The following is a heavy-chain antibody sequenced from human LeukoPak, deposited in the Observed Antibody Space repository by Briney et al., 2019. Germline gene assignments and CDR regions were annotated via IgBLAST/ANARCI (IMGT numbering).Heavy chain of an antibody. D-gene: IGHD1-7*01. CDR1: GFIFSNYV. CDR2: IWYDGSNK. V-gene: IGHV3-33*01. Sequence: PGGPLRLSRAASGFIFSNYVMHWVRQAPGKGLEWVAVIWYDGSNKYYADSVKGRFTISRDNSKNTLYLQMNSLRAEDTAVYYCARGRFFGITGTTKYYFDYWGQGTLVTVSS. J-gene: IGHJ4*02. CDR3: ARGRFFGITGTTKYYFDY.